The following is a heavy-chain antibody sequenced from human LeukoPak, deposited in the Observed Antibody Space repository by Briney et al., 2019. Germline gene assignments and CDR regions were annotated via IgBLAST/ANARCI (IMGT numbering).Heavy chain of an antibody. V-gene: IGHV4-39*07. CDR2: IYYSGST. CDR1: GGSISSSSYY. J-gene: IGHJ4*02. Sequence: SETLSLTCTVSGGSISSSSYYWGWIRQPPGKGLEWIGSIYYSGSTYYNPPLKSRVTISVDTSKNQFSLKLSSVTAADTAVYYCARGWEHDYWGQGTLVTVSS. D-gene: IGHD1/OR15-1a*01. CDR3: ARGWEHDY.